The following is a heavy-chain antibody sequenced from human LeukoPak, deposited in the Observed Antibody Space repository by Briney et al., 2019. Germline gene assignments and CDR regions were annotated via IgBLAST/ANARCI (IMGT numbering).Heavy chain of an antibody. V-gene: IGHV1-8*01. Sequence: GSVKVSCKASGYTFTSYDINWVRQATGQGLEWMGWMNPNSGNTGYAQKFQGRVTMTRNTSISTAHMELSSLRSEHTAVYYCARGGLNSGSSTEFPHWGQGTLVTVSS. J-gene: IGHJ1*01. CDR3: ARGGLNSGSSTEFPH. CDR2: MNPNSGNT. CDR1: GYTFTSYD. D-gene: IGHD1-26*01.